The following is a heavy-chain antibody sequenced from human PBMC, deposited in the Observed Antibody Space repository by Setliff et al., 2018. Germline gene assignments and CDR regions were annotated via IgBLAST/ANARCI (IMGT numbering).Heavy chain of an antibody. CDR1: GGSISSGGYY. J-gene: IGHJ4*02. CDR2: IYTSGST. CDR3: TSYRQDVNY. V-gene: IGHV4-61*08. Sequence: SETLSLTCTVSGGSISSGGYYWSWIRQHPGKGLEWIGYIYTSGSTNYNPSLKSRVTISVDTSKNQFSLKLSSVTAADTAVYYCTSYRQDVNYWGQGTLVTVSS. D-gene: IGHD4-4*01.